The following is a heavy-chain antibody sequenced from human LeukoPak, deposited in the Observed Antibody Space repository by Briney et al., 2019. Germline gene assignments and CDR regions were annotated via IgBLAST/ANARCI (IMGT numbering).Heavy chain of an antibody. CDR2: IYYSGST. CDR1: GGSISSYY. D-gene: IGHD6-13*01. CDR3: ARMYSSSWFDQGVYYFDY. J-gene: IGHJ4*02. Sequence: KASETLSLTCTVSGGSISSYYWSWIRQPPGKGLEWIGYIYYSGSTNYNPSLKSRVTISVDTSKNRFSLKLSSVTAADTAVYYCARMYSSSWFDQGVYYFDYWGQGTLVTVSS. V-gene: IGHV4-59*01.